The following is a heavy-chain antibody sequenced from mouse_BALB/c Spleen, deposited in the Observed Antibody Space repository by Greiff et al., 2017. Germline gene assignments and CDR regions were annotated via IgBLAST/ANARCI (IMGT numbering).Heavy chain of an antibody. CDR3: ARSGNWRLFDY. V-gene: IGHV1-7*01. D-gene: IGHD4-1*01. CDR1: GYTFTSYW. J-gene: IGHJ2*01. CDR2: INPSTGYT. Sequence: VQLQQSGAELAKPGASVKMSCKASGYTFTSYWMHWVKQRPGQGLEWIGYINPSTGYTEYNQKFKDKATLTADKSSSTAYMQLSSLTSEDSAVYYCARSGNWRLFDYWGQGTTLTVSS.